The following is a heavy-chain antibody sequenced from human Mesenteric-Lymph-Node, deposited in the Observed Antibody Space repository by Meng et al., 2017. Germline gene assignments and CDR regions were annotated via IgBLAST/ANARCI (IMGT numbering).Heavy chain of an antibody. CDR2: ISGSGGST. CDR3: AKPYDYGDLYYFDY. V-gene: IGHV3-23*01. Sequence: EVQLLESGGGLLQRGGSLRLSCAASGLTFSSYAMSWVRQASGKGLEWVSAISGSGGSTYYADSVKGRFTISRDNSKNTLYLQMNSLRAEDTAVYYCAKPYDYGDLYYFDYWGQGTLVTVSS. J-gene: IGHJ4*02. CDR1: GLTFSSYA. D-gene: IGHD4-17*01.